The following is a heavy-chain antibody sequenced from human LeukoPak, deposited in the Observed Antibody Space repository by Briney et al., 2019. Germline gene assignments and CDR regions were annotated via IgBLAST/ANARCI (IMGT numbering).Heavy chain of an antibody. J-gene: IGHJ5*02. Sequence: SETLSLTCAVYGGSFSGYYWSWIRQPPGKGLEWIGEINHSGSTNYNPSLKSRVTISVDTSKNQFSLKLSSVTAADTAVYYCASKYDDFWSGYRHNWFDPWGQGTLVTFSS. CDR3: ASKYDDFWSGYRHNWFDP. D-gene: IGHD3-3*01. CDR1: GGSFSGYY. V-gene: IGHV4-34*01. CDR2: INHSGST.